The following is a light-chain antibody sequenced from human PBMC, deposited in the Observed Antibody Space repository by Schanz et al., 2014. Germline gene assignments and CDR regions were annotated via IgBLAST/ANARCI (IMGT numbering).Light chain of an antibody. J-gene: IGLJ3*02. CDR1: SSDVGGYKY. V-gene: IGLV2-14*03. CDR3: LSYDTSLGGRHWV. Sequence: QSALTQPASVSGSPGQSITISCTGISSDVGGYKYVSWYQQHPGKAPKLMIYDVSNRPSGVSNRFSGSKSGNTASLTISGLQAEDEADYYCLSYDTSLGGRHWVFGGGTKLTVL. CDR2: DVS.